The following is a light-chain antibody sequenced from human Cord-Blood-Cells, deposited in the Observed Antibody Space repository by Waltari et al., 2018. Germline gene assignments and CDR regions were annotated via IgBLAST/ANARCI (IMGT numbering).Light chain of an antibody. J-gene: IGKJ4*01. CDR2: DAS. CDR1: QSVSSY. V-gene: IGKV3-11*01. CDR3: QQRSNWLT. Sequence: EIVLTQSPATLSLSPGERATLSCRASQSVSSYLAWYQQKPGQAPRLLIYDASNRATGIPARFSGSGSGTDFTLTISSLEPEDFVFYYCQQRSNWLTFGGGTKVEIK.